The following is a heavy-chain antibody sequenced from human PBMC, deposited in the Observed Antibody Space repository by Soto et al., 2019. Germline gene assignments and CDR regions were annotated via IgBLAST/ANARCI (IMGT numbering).Heavy chain of an antibody. Sequence: QVQLVQSGAEVKKPGASVKVSCKASGYTFIHYYIHWVRQAPGQGLEWMAIINPNGGSTNYAQKFRGRVPVTSDTSTTTVAMELNSLGSDDTAVYFCARSLLQGDFWGQGTRVTVSS. J-gene: IGHJ4*02. V-gene: IGHV1-46*01. CDR3: ARSLLQGDF. CDR2: INPNGGST. D-gene: IGHD2-21*01. CDR1: GYTFIHYY.